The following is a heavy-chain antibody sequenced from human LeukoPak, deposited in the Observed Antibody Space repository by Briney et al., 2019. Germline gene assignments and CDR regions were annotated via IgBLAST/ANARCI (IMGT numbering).Heavy chain of an antibody. CDR1: GYTFTGYY. V-gene: IGHV1-2*02. Sequence: ASVKVSCKASGYTFTGYYMHWVRQAPGLGLEWMGGINPNSGATSNAETFPGGVTMSRDTSISTAYMELSRLISDDTAVYYCARDGNTMVRGVNNWFDPWGQGTLVTVSS. CDR3: ARDGNTMVRGVNNWFDP. CDR2: INPNSGAT. J-gene: IGHJ5*02. D-gene: IGHD3-10*01.